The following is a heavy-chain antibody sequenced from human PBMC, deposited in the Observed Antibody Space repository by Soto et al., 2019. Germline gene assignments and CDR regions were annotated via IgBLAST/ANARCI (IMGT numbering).Heavy chain of an antibody. Sequence: QVQLVQSGAEVKKPGASVKVSCKASGYTFTGYYMHWVRQAPGQGLEWMGWINPNSGGTNYALKFQGWVTMTREPSISTAYMERSRLGSDDTAVYYWARGVGATITPPNVIIVFDYWGQGTLVTVSS. D-gene: IGHD5-12*01. CDR1: GYTFTGYY. J-gene: IGHJ4*02. CDR3: ARGVGATITPPNVIIVFDY. CDR2: INPNSGGT. V-gene: IGHV1-2*04.